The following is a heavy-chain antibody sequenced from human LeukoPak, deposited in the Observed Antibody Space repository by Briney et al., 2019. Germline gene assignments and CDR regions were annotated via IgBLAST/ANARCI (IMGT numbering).Heavy chain of an antibody. CDR1: GFTFSSYA. Sequence: GRSLRLSCAASGFTFSSYAMHWVRQAPGKGLEWVAVISYDGSNKYYADSVKGRFTISRDNSKNTLYLQMNSLRAEDTAVYYCASLDTVTPHDYWGREPWSPSPQ. CDR2: ISYDGSNK. V-gene: IGHV3-30-3*01. J-gene: IGHJ4*02. CDR3: ASLDTVTPHDY. D-gene: IGHD4-17*01.